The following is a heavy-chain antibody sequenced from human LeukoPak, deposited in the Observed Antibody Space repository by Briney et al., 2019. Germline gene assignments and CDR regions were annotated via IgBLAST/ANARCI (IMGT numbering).Heavy chain of an antibody. CDR3: ARGWNYAFRFDY. D-gene: IGHD1-7*01. J-gene: IGHJ4*02. CDR1: GFSFSDYL. Sequence: GSLRLSCAASGFSFSDYLMTWVRQAPGKGLEWVAHIKQDGSEKYYVDSIKGRFTISRDNAKNLVYLQMNSLRAEDTAVYYCARGWNYAFRFDYWGQGTLVTVSS. CDR2: IKQDGSEK. V-gene: IGHV3-7*01.